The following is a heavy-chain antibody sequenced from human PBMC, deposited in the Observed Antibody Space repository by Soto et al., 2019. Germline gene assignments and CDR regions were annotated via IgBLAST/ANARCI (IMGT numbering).Heavy chain of an antibody. Sequence: ASVKVSCKASGYTFTSYGISWVRQAPGQGLEWMGWISAYNGNTNYAQKLQGRVTMTTDTSTSTAYMELRSLRSDDTAVYYCARAYGQYYYYYGMDVWGQGTTVTVSS. V-gene: IGHV1-18*01. D-gene: IGHD4-17*01. CDR3: ARAYGQYYYYYGMDV. CDR1: GYTFTSYG. J-gene: IGHJ6*02. CDR2: ISAYNGNT.